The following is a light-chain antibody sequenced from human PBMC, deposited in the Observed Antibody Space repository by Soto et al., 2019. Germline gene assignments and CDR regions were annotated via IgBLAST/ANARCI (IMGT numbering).Light chain of an antibody. J-gene: IGLJ2*01. CDR2: DVS. CDR3: SSYAGSYTFV. Sequence: QSALTQPRSVSGSPGQSVTISCTGTSNDVGGYNFVSWYQQHPGKVPKLFIYDVSRRPSGVPDRFSGSKSGNTASLTISGLQAEDEADYYCSSYAGSYTFVFGGGTKVTV. V-gene: IGLV2-11*01. CDR1: SNDVGGYNF.